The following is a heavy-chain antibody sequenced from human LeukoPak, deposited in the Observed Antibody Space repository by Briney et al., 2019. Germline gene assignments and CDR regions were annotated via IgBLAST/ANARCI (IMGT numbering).Heavy chain of an antibody. J-gene: IGHJ4*02. CDR1: GYTFTTYD. V-gene: IGHV1-8*01. D-gene: IGHD3-10*01. Sequence: ASVKVSCKASGYTFTTYDINWARQATGQGLEWMGWMNPNSGNTGYAQKFQGRVTMTRNTSMSTAYMELNSLRSEDTAAYYCARANYYGSGKKDLDYWGQGTLVTVSS. CDR2: MNPNSGNT. CDR3: ARANYYGSGKKDLDY.